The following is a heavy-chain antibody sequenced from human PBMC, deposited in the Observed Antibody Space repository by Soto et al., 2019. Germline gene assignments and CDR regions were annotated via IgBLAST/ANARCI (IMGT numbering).Heavy chain of an antibody. CDR1: GFTISDYY. V-gene: IGHV3-11*01. D-gene: IGHD3-10*01. J-gene: IGHJ6*02. CDR2: ISSVGTTT. Sequence: GSLRLSCEASGFTISDYYMSGIRQAPGKGLEWVSYISSVGTTTYYADSVKGRFSISMDNAKNALYLQMNSLRAEDPAVYFCAKDQEGSGSHWLGYNYYGMDVWGQGTTVTVSS. CDR3: AKDQEGSGSHWLGYNYYGMDV.